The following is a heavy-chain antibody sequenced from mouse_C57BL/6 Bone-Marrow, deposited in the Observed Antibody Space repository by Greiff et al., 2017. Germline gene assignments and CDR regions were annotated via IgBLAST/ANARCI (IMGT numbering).Heavy chain of an antibody. J-gene: IGHJ2*01. V-gene: IGHV1-59*01. D-gene: IGHD1-1*01. CDR3: AREGLL. Sequence: VQLQQPGAELVRPGTSVKLSCKASGYTFTSYWMHWVKQRPGQGLEWIGVIDPSDSYTNYNQKFKGKATLTVDTSSSTAYLQLSSLTSEDSAVYYCAREGLLWGQGTTLTVSS. CDR2: IDPSDSYT. CDR1: GYTFTSYW.